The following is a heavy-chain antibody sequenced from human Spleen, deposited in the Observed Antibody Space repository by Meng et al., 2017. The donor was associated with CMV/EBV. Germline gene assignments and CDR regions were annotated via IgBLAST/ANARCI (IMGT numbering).Heavy chain of an antibody. CDR3: ARIRPGVWYFDL. Sequence: SETLSLTCTVSGYSISSGYYWGWIRQPPGKGLEWIGSIYYSGSSYYNPSLKSRVTISVDTSKNQFSLNLSSVTAADTAVYYCARIRPGVWYFDLWGRGTLVTVSS. CDR1: GYSISSGYY. CDR2: IYYSGSS. J-gene: IGHJ2*01. V-gene: IGHV4-38-2*02.